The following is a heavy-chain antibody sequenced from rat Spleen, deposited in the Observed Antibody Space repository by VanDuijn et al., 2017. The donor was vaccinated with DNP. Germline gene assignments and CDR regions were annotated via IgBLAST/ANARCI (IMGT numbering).Heavy chain of an antibody. CDR1: GFTFSNYY. V-gene: IGHV5-22*01. CDR3: ARGGRAMDA. J-gene: IGHJ4*01. Sequence: EVQLVESGGGLVQPGRSLKLSCAASGFTFSNYYMAWVRQAPKKGLELVAAISYEGSSTYYGDSVNGRFTISRDNAKSSLYLQMDSLRSEDTATYYCARGGRAMDAWGQGTSVIVSS. CDR2: ISYEGSST.